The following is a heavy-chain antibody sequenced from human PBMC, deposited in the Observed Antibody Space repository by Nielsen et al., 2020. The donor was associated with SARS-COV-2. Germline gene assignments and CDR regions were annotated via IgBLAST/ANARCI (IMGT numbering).Heavy chain of an antibody. CDR2: TGGSGANT. Sequence: GESLKISCAASGFTFSSYAMNWVRQAPEKGLEWVATTGGSGANTYYADSVKGRFTISRDNSKNTLYLQMNRLRAEDTAVFYCAKISGSQRHYFDFWGQGALVTVSS. V-gene: IGHV3-23*01. J-gene: IGHJ4*02. CDR3: AKISGSQRHYFDF. CDR1: GFTFSSYA. D-gene: IGHD1-26*01.